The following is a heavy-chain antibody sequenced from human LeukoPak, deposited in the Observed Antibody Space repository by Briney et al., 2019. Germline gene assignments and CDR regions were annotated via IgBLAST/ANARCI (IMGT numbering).Heavy chain of an antibody. Sequence: PGGSLRLSRVPSGFAFNIHRMHWVPPAPGKGVVWVSSICHSDGHIHYRDSVKGRFTISRDNDKNFLYLHMNILRADDKAVYYFVRGKGPHAVLVPFAYSYAVWRGRSGFAIDIEDRGQGATVSVAS. CDR1: GFAFNIHR. J-gene: IGHJ6*01. CDR3: VRGKGPHAVLVPFAYSYAVWRGRSGFAIDIED. CDR2: ICHSDGHI. V-gene: IGHV3-21*01. D-gene: IGHD3-3*01.